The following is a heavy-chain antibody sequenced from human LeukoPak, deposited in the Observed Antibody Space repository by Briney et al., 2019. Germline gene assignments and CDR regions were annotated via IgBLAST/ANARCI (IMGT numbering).Heavy chain of an antibody. Sequence: GGTLRLSCAASGFTFRNYWMLWVRQAPGKGLACVSRINDAGSSATYADSVQGRFTISRDNSKNTLYLQMNTLRAEDTVVYYCVRDDSNGVDYWGQGTLVTVSS. V-gene: IGHV3-74*01. D-gene: IGHD5-18*01. CDR3: VRDDSNGVDY. CDR2: INDAGSSA. J-gene: IGHJ4*02. CDR1: GFTFRNYW.